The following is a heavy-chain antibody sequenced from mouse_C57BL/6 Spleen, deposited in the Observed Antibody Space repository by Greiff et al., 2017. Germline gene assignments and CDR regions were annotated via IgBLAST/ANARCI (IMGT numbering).Heavy chain of an antibody. D-gene: IGHD1-1*01. CDR1: GFSLTSYG. CDR2: IWRGGST. V-gene: IGHV2-5*01. J-gene: IGHJ2*01. Sequence: VQLVESGPGLVQPSQSLSITCTVSGFSLTSYGVHWVRQSPGKGLEWLGVIWRGGSTDYNAAFMSRLSITKDNSKSQVFFKMNSLQADDTAIYYCAKHYCGSQGYYFDYWGQGTTLTVAS. CDR3: AKHYCGSQGYYFDY.